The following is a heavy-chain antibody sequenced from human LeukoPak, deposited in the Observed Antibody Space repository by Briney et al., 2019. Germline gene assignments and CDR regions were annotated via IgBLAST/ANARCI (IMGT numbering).Heavy chain of an antibody. CDR1: GGSISSSSYY. CDR3: ARDGGGYRNFDY. J-gene: IGHJ4*02. V-gene: IGHV4-39*07. D-gene: IGHD3-22*01. Sequence: PSETLSLTCTVSGGSISSSSYYWGWIRQPPGKGLEWIGRVHTSGSTNYNPSLTSRLTLSQDTSKNQFYLRLTSVTAADTAVYYCARDGGGYRNFDYWGQGILVTVSS. CDR2: VHTSGST.